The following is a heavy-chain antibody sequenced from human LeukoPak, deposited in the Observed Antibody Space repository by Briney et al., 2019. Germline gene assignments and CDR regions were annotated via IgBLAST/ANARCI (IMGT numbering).Heavy chain of an antibody. V-gene: IGHV6-1*01. J-gene: IGHJ4*02. CDR1: GDSVSSNSAA. CDR3: ARGVGHIHGVYYFDY. Sequence: PSQTLSLTCAISGDSVSSNSAAWNWIRQSPSRGLEWLGRTYYRSKWYNEYVVSVKSRITINADTSKEQFSLQLGSMTPEDTAVYYSARGVGHIHGVYYFDYWGQGILVTVPS. CDR2: TYYRSKWYN. D-gene: IGHD1-26*01.